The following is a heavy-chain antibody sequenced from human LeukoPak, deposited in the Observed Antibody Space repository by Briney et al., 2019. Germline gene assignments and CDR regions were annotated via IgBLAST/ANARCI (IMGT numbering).Heavy chain of an antibody. CDR2: INPNSGGT. Sequence: ASVKVSCKSSGYTFTDYFIHWVRQAPAQGLEWMGWINPNSGGTKYAQKFQDSVTMTRDTSIATVYMQLSRLRSDDTAVYYCAREWDYGEGNFDYWGQGALVTVSS. V-gene: IGHV1-2*02. CDR1: GYTFTDYF. D-gene: IGHD4-17*01. CDR3: AREWDYGEGNFDY. J-gene: IGHJ4*02.